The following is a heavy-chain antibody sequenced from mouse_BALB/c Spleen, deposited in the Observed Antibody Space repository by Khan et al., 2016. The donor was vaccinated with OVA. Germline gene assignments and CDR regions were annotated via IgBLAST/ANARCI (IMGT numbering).Heavy chain of an antibody. J-gene: IGHJ4*01. V-gene: IGHV3-2*02. D-gene: IGHD2-3*01. CDR2: INYSGST. CDR1: GYSITSDYA. Sequence: VQLKQSGPGLVKPSQSLSLTCTVTGYSITSDYAWNWIRQFPGNKLEWMGYINYSGSTNYNPALKSRISITRDTSKNQFFLQLNSVTTADTAKYYCASDGSRYNYAMDYWGQGTSVTVSS. CDR3: ASDGSRYNYAMDY.